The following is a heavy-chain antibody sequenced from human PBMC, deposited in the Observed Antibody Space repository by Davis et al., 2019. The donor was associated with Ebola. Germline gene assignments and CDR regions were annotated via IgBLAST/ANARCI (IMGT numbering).Heavy chain of an antibody. Sequence: TYYADPVKGRFTISRDTSKNTLYLQMNSLRAEDTAVYYCAGGGGVVAAGKPYWGQGTLVTVSS. D-gene: IGHD6-13*01. CDR2: T. CDR3: AGGGGVVAAGKPY. V-gene: IGHV3-23*01. J-gene: IGHJ4*02.